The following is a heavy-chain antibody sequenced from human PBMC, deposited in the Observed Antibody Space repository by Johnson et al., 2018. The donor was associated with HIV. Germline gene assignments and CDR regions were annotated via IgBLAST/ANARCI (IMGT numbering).Heavy chain of an antibody. CDR2: ISYDGSNK. CDR1: GFTFSSYA. D-gene: IGHD2-8*01. CDR3: ARENGVRPESIAFDI. V-gene: IGHV3-30*04. J-gene: IGHJ3*02. Sequence: QVQLVESGGGVVQPGRSLRLSCAASGFTFSSYAMHWVRQAPGKGLEWVAVISYDGSNKYYADSVKGRFTIFRDNAKNSLYLQMNSLGAEDTAVYYCARENGVRPESIAFDIWGQGTMVTVSS.